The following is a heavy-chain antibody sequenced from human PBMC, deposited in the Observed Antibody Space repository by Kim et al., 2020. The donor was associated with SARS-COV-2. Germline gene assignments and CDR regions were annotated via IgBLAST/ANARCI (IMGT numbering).Heavy chain of an antibody. V-gene: IGHV3-30*18. J-gene: IGHJ4*01. CDR2: ISYDGSTK. CDR1: GFTFSSYG. Sequence: GGSLRLSCEASGFTFSSYGMHWVRQAPGKGLEWVAVISYDGSTKFYADSVKGRFTISRDNSKNTLSLQLNSLRAEDTAVYYCAKEYDSSAYYVGLGYWG. D-gene: IGHD3-22*01. CDR3: AKEYDSSAYYVGLGY.